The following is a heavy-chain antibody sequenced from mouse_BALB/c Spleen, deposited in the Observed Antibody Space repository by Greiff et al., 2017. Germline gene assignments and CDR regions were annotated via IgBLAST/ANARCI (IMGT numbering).Heavy chain of an antibody. Sequence: EVQRVESGGGLVQPGGSRKLSCAASGFTFSSFGMHWVRQAPGQGLEWVAYISSVSSTIYYADTVKGRFTISRDNPKNTLFLQMTSLRSEDTAMYYCARSGDYAPFAYWGQGTLVTVSA. D-gene: IGHD2-4*01. CDR2: ISSVSSTI. J-gene: IGHJ3*01. CDR1: GFTFSSFG. V-gene: IGHV5-17*02. CDR3: ARSGDYAPFAY.